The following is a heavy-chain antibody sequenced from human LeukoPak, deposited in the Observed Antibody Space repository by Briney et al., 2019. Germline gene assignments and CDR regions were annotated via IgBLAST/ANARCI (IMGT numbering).Heavy chain of an antibody. Sequence: GGSLRLSCAASRFTFSSYEMNWVRQAPGKGREGGSYISGGGIKHYADSVKGRFTISRDNAKNSLYLQRNSLRVEDTAVYYCAREDTGVAFDIWGQGTTVTV. CDR2: ISGGGIK. CDR3: AREDTGVAFDI. V-gene: IGHV3-48*03. D-gene: IGHD2-8*01. J-gene: IGHJ3*02. CDR1: RFTFSSYE.